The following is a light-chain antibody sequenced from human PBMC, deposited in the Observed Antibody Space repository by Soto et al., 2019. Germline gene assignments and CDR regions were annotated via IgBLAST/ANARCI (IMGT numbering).Light chain of an antibody. V-gene: IGKV3-11*01. CDR3: QQRYNWPIT. CDR2: ADS. CDR1: QSFSGY. Sequence: DIVLTQSPATLSLAPGETATLSCRASQSFSGYIGWYQQKPGQAPRLLIYADSNRATGIPARFSGSGSGTDFTLTISSLEPEDFSVYYCQQRYNWPITFGQGTRLEI. J-gene: IGKJ5*01.